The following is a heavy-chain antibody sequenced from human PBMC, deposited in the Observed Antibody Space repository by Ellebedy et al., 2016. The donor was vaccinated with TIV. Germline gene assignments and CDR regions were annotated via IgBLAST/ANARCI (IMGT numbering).Heavy chain of an antibody. Sequence: GESLKISXAASGFTFSSYSMNWVRQAPGEGLEWVSSISSSSSYIYYADSVKGRFTISRDNAKNSLYLQMNSLRAEDTAVYYCARGKVPAAIFDYWGQGTLVTVSS. D-gene: IGHD2-2*01. CDR2: ISSSSSYI. V-gene: IGHV3-21*01. CDR3: ARGKVPAAIFDY. CDR1: GFTFSSYS. J-gene: IGHJ4*02.